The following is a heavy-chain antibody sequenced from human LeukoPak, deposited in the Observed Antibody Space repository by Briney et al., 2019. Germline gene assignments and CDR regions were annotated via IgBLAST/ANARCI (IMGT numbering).Heavy chain of an antibody. V-gene: IGHV4-59*01. CDR1: GGSISSYY. CDR3: AKFGHIMGEVKGAFDI. J-gene: IGHJ3*02. CDR2: IYYSGST. Sequence: SETLSLTCTVSGGSISSYYWSWIRQPPGKGLEWIGYIYYSGSTNYNPSLKSRVTISVDTSKNQFSLKLSSVTAADTAVYYCAKFGHIMGEVKGAFDIWGQGTMVTVSS. D-gene: IGHD3-16*01.